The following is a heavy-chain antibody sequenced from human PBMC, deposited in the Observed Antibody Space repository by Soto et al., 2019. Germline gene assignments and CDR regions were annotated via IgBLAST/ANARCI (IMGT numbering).Heavy chain of an antibody. Sequence: GGSLRLSCAASGFTFSSYSMNWVRQAPGKGLEWVSYISSSSSTIYYADSVKGRFTISRDNAKNSLYLQMNSLGDEDTAVYYCARDPDGLRYFDWLPPLDYWGQGTLVTVSS. CDR1: GFTFSSYS. V-gene: IGHV3-48*02. CDR3: ARDPDGLRYFDWLPPLDY. J-gene: IGHJ4*02. D-gene: IGHD3-9*01. CDR2: ISSSSSTI.